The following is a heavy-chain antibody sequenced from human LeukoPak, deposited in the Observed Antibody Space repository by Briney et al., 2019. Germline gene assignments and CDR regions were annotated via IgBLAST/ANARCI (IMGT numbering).Heavy chain of an antibody. J-gene: IGHJ3*02. CDR2: ISSSGSTI. D-gene: IGHD1-26*01. CDR1: GFTFSSYE. CDR3: ARVLMGATDAFDI. V-gene: IGHV3-48*03. Sequence: GGSLGLSCAASGFTFSSYEMNWVRQAPGKGLEWVSYISSSGSTIYYADSVKGRFTISRDNAKNSLYLQMNSLRAEDTAVYYCARVLMGATDAFDIWGQGTMVTVSS.